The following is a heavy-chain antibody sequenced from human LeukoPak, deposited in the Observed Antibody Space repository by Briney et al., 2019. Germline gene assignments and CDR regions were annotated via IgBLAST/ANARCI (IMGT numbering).Heavy chain of an antibody. D-gene: IGHD1-1*01. CDR3: VRDGKLVDY. CDR1: GGSISSSSYY. J-gene: IGHJ4*02. CDR2: IYYSGST. V-gene: IGHV4-39*07. Sequence: SETLSPTCTVSGGSISSSSYYWGWIRQPPGKGLEWIGSIYYSGSTYYNPSLKSRVTISVDTSKNQFSLRLNSVTAADTAVYFCVRDGKLVDYWGQGTLVTVSS.